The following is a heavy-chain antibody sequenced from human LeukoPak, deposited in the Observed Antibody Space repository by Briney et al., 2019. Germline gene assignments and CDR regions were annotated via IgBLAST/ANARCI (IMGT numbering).Heavy chain of an antibody. CDR3: ARGDRDGIAVAGLFFDY. CDR1: GGSISSSNW. J-gene: IGHJ4*02. Sequence: SETLSLTCAVSGGSISSSNWWSWGRQPPGKGLEWIGEIYHSGSTNYNPSLKSRVTVSVDKSKNQFSLKLSSVTAADTAVYYCARGDRDGIAVAGLFFDYWGQGTLVTVSS. D-gene: IGHD6-19*01. V-gene: IGHV4-4*02. CDR2: IYHSGST.